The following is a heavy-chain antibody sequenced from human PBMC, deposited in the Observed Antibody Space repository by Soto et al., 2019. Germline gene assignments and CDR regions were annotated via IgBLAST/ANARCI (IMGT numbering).Heavy chain of an antibody. Sequence: GGSLRLSCAASGFTFHKYSMTWVRQAPGKGLEWISYISSSSDVIDFADSVKGRFTIPRDNAENSLHLQMNSLRAEDTAVYYCASTMHMDVWGKGTKVTVSS. D-gene: IGHD3-10*01. CDR2: ISSSSDVI. CDR1: GFTFHKYS. J-gene: IGHJ6*03. V-gene: IGHV3-48*04. CDR3: ASTMHMDV.